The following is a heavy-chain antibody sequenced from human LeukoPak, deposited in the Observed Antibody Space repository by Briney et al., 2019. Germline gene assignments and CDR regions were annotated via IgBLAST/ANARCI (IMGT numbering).Heavy chain of an antibody. D-gene: IGHD3-10*01. CDR3: ARDRRFGSAPDYYYYGMDV. CDR1: GFTFSDSG. CDR2: ISSSSSYI. Sequence: KTGGSLRLSCAASGFTFSDSGMHWVRQAPGKGLEWVSSISSSSSYIYYADSVKGRFTISRDNAKNSLYLQMNSLRAEDTAVYYCARDRRFGSAPDYYYYGMDVWGQGTTVTVSS. V-gene: IGHV3-21*01. J-gene: IGHJ6*02.